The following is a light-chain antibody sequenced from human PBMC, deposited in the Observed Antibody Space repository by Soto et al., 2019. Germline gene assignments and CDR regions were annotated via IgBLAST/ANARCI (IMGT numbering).Light chain of an antibody. Sequence: DIVLTQSPGTLCLSPGERATLCWRASQSVSNNYLAWYQQKPGQAPRLLIYGASNRATGIPDRFSGSGSGTDFTLTISRLEPEDFAVYYCQQYGSSGTCGQGTKVDI. V-gene: IGKV3-20*01. CDR2: GAS. CDR3: QQYGSSGT. J-gene: IGKJ1*01. CDR1: QSVSNNY.